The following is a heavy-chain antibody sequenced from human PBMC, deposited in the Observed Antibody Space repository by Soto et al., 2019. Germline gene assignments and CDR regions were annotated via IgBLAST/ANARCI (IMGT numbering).Heavy chain of an antibody. D-gene: IGHD3-16*02. CDR2: ISSSSSYI. V-gene: IGHV3-21*01. Sequence: EVQLVESGGGLVKPGGSLRLSCAASGFTFSSYSMNWVRQAPGKGLEWVSSISSSSSYIYYADSVKGRFTISRDNAKYSLYLQMKSLRAEDAAVYYCARGLAVYDYIWGSYRPNYFDYWGQGTLVTVSS. CDR3: ARGLAVYDYIWGSYRPNYFDY. CDR1: GFTFSSYS. J-gene: IGHJ4*02.